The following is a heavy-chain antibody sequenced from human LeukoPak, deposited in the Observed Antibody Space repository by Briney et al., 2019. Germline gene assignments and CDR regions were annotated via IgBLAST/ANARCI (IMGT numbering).Heavy chain of an antibody. CDR2: INPNSGGT. J-gene: IGHJ6*03. CDR1: GYTFTGYY. CDR3: ARDKYAVITTIYYYMDV. Sequence: ASVKVSCKASGYTFTGYYMHWVRQAPGQGLEWMGWINPNSGGTNYAQKFQGRVTMTRDTSISTAYMELSRLRSDDTAVYYCARDKYAVITTIYYYMDVWGKGTTVTVSS. V-gene: IGHV1-2*02. D-gene: IGHD3-22*01.